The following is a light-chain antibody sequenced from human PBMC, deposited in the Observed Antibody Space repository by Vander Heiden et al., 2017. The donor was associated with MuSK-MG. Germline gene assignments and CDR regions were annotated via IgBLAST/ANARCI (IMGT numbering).Light chain of an antibody. CDR2: ATS. CDR3: QQSFSSHT. J-gene: IGKJ2*01. V-gene: IGKV1-39*01. Sequence: DILMTHSPSSLSASVGDSVSITCRGSKSIRRYLKCYQYKPGKAPQLLIYATSSLQNGVPSRCSGSGSGTDFTLTITALRPEDFATYYCQQSFSSHTFGPGTKVQIK. CDR1: KSIRRY.